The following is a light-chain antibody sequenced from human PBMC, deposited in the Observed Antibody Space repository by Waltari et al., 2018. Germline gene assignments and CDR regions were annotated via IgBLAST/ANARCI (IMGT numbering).Light chain of an antibody. CDR2: DAS. Sequence: DIQMTPSPSTLSASVGDRVTITCRASQSIGSLLAWYQQKPGKAPKLLIYDASSLESGVPSRFSGSGSGTEFTLTINSLQPDDFATYSCQQYYSYFTFGGGAKVEIK. V-gene: IGKV1-5*01. CDR1: QSIGSL. J-gene: IGKJ4*01. CDR3: QQYYSYFT.